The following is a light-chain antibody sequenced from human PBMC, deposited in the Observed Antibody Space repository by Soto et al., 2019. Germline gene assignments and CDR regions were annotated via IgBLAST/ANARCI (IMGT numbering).Light chain of an antibody. CDR1: SPNSGAGYD. CDR3: QSYDSSLSAVV. Sequence: QSVLTQPPSVSGAPGQRVNISCTGSSPNSGAGYDVHWYQQLPGTAPKLLIYGNSNRPSGVPDRFSGSKSGTSASLAITGLQAEDEADYYCQSYDSSLSAVVFGGGTKVTVL. J-gene: IGLJ2*01. V-gene: IGLV1-40*01. CDR2: GNS.